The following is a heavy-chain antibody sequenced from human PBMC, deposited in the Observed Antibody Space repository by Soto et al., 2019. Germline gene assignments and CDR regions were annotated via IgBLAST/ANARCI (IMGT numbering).Heavy chain of an antibody. V-gene: IGHV3-23*01. Sequence: EVQLLESGGGLVQPGGSLRLSCAASGFTFSSYAMRWVRQAPVKGLEWVSAISGSGGSTYYADSVKGRFTISRDNSKNTLYLQMNSLRAEDTAVYYCARLVSGSYYDYWCQGTLVTVSS. CDR3: ARLVSGSYYDY. CDR2: ISGSGGST. J-gene: IGHJ4*02. D-gene: IGHD1-26*01. CDR1: GFTFSSYA.